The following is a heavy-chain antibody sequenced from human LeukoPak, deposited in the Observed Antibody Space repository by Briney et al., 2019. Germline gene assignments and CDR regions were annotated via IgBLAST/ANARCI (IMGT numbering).Heavy chain of an antibody. CDR3: ARSRDFYYGDY. D-gene: IGHD3-10*01. J-gene: IGHJ4*02. V-gene: IGHV3-7*01. Sequence: TGGSLRLSCVVSGFRLSSYWMSWVRQAPGKEPEWVANIKEDGSEKYYVDSVKGRFTISRDNAKNSLYLQMNSLRAEDTAVYYCARSRDFYYGDYWGQGTLVTVSS. CDR2: IKEDGSEK. CDR1: GFRLSSYW.